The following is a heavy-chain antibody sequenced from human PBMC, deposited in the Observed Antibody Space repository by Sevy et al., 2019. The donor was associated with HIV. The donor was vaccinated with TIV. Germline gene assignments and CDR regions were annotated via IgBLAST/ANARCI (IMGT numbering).Heavy chain of an antibody. CDR2: IYYSGST. D-gene: IGHD6-13*01. CDR1: GGSISSEDYY. V-gene: IGHV4-39*02. J-gene: IGHJ4*02. CDR3: AREGPRIAQFDS. Sequence: QSQTLSLTCTVSGGSISSEDYYWGWIRQPPGKGLDWIGSIYYSGSTYYNPSLKSRVTISVDTSKNQFSLKLRSVTAADTAMYYCAREGPRIAQFDSWGQGTLVTVSS.